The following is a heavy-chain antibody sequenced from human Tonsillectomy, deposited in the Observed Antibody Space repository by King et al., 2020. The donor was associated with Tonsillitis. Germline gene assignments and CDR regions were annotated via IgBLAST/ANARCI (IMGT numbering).Heavy chain of an antibody. D-gene: IGHD3-10*01. CDR3: TTGISFGELSNFQH. CDR2: IKSKTDGGTT. V-gene: IGHV3-15*01. J-gene: IGHJ1*01. CDR1: GFTFSNAW. Sequence: VQLVEPGGGLVKPGGSLRLSCAASGFTFSNAWMSWVRQAPGKGLEWVGRIKSKTDGGTTDYAAPVKGRFTISRDDSKNTLYLQMNSLKTEDTAVYYCTTGISFGELSNFQHWGQGTLVTVSS.